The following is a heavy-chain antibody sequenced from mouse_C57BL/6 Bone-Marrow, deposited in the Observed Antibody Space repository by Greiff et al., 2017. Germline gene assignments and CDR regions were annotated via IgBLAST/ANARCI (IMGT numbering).Heavy chain of an antibody. J-gene: IGHJ2*01. D-gene: IGHD1-1*01. V-gene: IGHV1-54*01. CDR3: ARDYYGSHFDY. Sequence: QVQLKESRAELVRPGTSVKVSCKASGYAFTNYLIEWVKQRPGQGLEWIGVINPGSGGTNYNEKFKGKATLTADKSSSTAYMQLSSLTSEDSAVYFGARDYYGSHFDYWGQGTTLTVSS. CDR2: INPGSGGT. CDR1: GYAFTNYL.